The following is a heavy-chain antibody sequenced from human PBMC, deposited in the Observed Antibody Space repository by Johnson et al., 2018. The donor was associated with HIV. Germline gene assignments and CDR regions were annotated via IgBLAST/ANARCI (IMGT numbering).Heavy chain of an antibody. D-gene: IGHD1-7*01. CDR1: GFTFSSYA. CDR3: AKPVTGTLDAFDI. Sequence: QAQLVESGGGVVQPGRSLRLSCAASGFTFSSYAMHWVRQAPGKGLEWVAVISYDGTNKYYADSVKGRFTISRDNYKNTLYVQMNSLRAEDTAVYYCAKPVTGTLDAFDIWGQGTLVTVSS. V-gene: IGHV3-30-3*02. J-gene: IGHJ3*02. CDR2: ISYDGTNK.